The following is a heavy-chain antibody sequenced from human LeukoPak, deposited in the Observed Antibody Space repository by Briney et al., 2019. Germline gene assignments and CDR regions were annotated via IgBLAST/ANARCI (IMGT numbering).Heavy chain of an antibody. V-gene: IGHV3-23*01. D-gene: IGHD6-13*01. J-gene: IGHJ4*02. CDR1: GFMFSSYA. Sequence: GGSLRLSCAASGFMFSSYAMSWVRQAPGKGLEWVSALTAAGGTTYYADSVKGRFTISRDNSKNTLYPQVNSLRAEDTAVYYCAKDYSSSWYAFDYWGQGTLVTVSS. CDR3: AKDYSSSWYAFDY. CDR2: LTAAGGTT.